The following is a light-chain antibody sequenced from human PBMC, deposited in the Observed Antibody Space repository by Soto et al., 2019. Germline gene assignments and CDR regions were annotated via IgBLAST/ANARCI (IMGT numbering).Light chain of an antibody. CDR3: ASWDDSLSGVV. J-gene: IGLJ2*01. Sequence: QSALTQPPSASGTPGQGVAISCSGSSSNIGGNYVYWYQQLPGTAPKLLIYRNNQRPSGVPDRFSGSKSGTSASLAISGLRSEDETDYYCASWDDSLSGVVFGGGTKLTVL. V-gene: IGLV1-47*01. CDR1: SSNIGGNY. CDR2: RNN.